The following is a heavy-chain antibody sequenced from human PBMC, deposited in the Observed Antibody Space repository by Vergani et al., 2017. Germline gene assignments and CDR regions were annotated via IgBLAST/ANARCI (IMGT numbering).Heavy chain of an antibody. CDR3: ARTLSIYYDSSGYVPDAFDI. CDR2: IYYSGST. J-gene: IGHJ3*02. Sequence: QVQLQESGPGLVKPSETLSLTCTVSGGSIRSYYWSWIRHPPGKGLEWLGYIYYSGSTNYTPSLTSRFTISVDTSKNQFSLKLSSVTAADTVVYYCARTLSIYYDSSGYVPDAFDIWGQGTMVTVSS. V-gene: IGHV4-59*01. CDR1: GGSIRSYY. D-gene: IGHD3-22*01.